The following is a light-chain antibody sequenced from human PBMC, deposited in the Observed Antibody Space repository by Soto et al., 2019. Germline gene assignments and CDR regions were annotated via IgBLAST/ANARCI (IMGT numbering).Light chain of an antibody. Sequence: QSALTQPASVSGSPGQSITISCTGTSSDVGTYNLVSWYQQHPGKAPKLMIYEGSKRPSGVSNRFSGSKSGNLASLTISGLKAEDEADYSCCSYAGSRRDVFGTGTKVTVL. V-gene: IGLV2-23*01. CDR3: CSYAGSRRDV. CDR1: SSDVGTYNL. CDR2: EGS. J-gene: IGLJ1*01.